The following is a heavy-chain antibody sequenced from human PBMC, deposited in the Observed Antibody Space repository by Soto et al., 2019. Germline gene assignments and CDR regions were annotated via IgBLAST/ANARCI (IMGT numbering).Heavy chain of an antibody. CDR2: ISPGGGDT. D-gene: IGHD1-26*01. Sequence: EVQLLESGGGLIQPGGSQRLSCAASGFTFNKYAMNWVRQAPGKGLEWVSAISPGGGDTYYADSVKGRFTFSRDNSKNTLYLQMDSLRAEDTAVYYCAKSGSYDQAHSFDIWGQGTMVTVSS. V-gene: IGHV3-23*01. J-gene: IGHJ3*02. CDR1: GFTFNKYA. CDR3: AKSGSYDQAHSFDI.